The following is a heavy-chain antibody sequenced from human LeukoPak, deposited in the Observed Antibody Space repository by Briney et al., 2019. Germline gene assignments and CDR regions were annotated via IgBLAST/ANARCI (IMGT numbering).Heavy chain of an antibody. D-gene: IGHD1-26*01. CDR1: GFTFSNAW. J-gene: IGHJ3*02. CDR3: TTSGNPSLIDI. CDR2: IKTKTDSETT. V-gene: IGHV3-15*01. Sequence: GGSLRLSCAASGFTFSNAWMSWVRQAPGKGLEWVGRIKTKTDSETTDYAAPVKGRFTISRDDSKNTLYLQMNSLKTEDTAVYYCTTSGNPSLIDIWGQGTMVTVSS.